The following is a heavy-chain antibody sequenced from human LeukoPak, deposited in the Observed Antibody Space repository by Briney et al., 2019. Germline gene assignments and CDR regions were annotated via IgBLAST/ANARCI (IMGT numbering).Heavy chain of an antibody. CDR1: GYTFTSYG. CDR3: ARLTYYDILTGPSGYYYYGMDV. D-gene: IGHD3-9*01. CDR2: ISAYNGNT. Sequence: ASVKLSCKASGYTFTSYGISWVPRAPGQGLEWMGWISAYNGNTNYAQKLQGRVTMTTDTSTSTAYMELRSLRSDDTAVYYCARLTYYDILTGPSGYYYYGMDVWGKGTTVTVSS. V-gene: IGHV1-18*04. J-gene: IGHJ6*04.